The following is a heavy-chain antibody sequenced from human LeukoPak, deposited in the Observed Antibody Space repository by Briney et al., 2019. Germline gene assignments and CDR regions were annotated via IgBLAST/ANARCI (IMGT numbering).Heavy chain of an antibody. J-gene: IGHJ4*02. D-gene: IGHD4-23*01. V-gene: IGHV4-59*01. CDR3: ARHLRVNYFDY. CDR2: IYYSGST. Sequence: PPETLSLTCTVSGGSISSYYWSWIRQPPGKGLEWIGYIYYSGSTNYNPSLKSRVAISVDTSKNQFSLKLSSVTAADTAVYYCARHLRVNYFDYWGQGTLVTVSS. CDR1: GGSISSYY.